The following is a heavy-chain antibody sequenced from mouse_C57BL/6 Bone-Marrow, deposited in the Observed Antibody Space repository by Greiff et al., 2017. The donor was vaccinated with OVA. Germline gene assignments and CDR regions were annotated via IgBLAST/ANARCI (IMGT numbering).Heavy chain of an antibody. CDR3: GSGGISRGAY. J-gene: IGHJ3*01. D-gene: IGHD1-1*02. Sequence: QVQLKESGPGLVAPSPSLSISCTASGFSLTSYGVHWVRQPPGKGLEWLGVIWAGGSTTYYSALMATLSVSKDNSKGQVFLRMNSLEADDTAMYYCGSGGISRGAYWGQGTLVTVSA. V-gene: IGHV2-9*02. CDR1: GFSLTSYG. CDR2: IWAGGST.